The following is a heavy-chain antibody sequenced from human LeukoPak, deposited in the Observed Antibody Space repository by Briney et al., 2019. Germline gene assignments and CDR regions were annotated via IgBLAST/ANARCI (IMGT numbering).Heavy chain of an antibody. J-gene: IGHJ4*02. CDR1: GFTSSIYA. CDR2: ITSRGEST. Sequence: GGSLRLSCAASGFTSSIYAMSWVRRAPGKGLQWVSSITSRGESTWYVDSVKGRFTITRDNSENTLYLQMHSLRAEDTAVYYCARDRPNYYGSDGHYYRRDGDYWGRGTLVSVSS. V-gene: IGHV3-23*01. CDR3: ARDRPNYYGSDGHYYRRDGDY. D-gene: IGHD3-22*01.